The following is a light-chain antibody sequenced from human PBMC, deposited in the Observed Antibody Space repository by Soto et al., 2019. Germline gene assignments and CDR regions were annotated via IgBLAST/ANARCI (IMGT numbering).Light chain of an antibody. CDR3: QQSYNIPFT. CDR2: STS. CDR1: QSISTY. Sequence: DIQITQSRASLSASVGDRVTITCRSSQSISTYLNWYQQRPGEVPNLLIYSTSSLQSGVPSRFSGSGYGTDFTLTISSLQPEDFATYYCQQSYNIPFTFGQGTKVDIK. V-gene: IGKV1-39*01. J-gene: IGKJ2*01.